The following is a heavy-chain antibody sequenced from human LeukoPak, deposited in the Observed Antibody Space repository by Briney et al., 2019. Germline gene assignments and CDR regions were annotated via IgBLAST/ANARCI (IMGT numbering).Heavy chain of an antibody. Sequence: SETLSLTCPVSGGSISSSSYYWGWIRPPPGKGLEWVGSIYYSGSTYYNPSLKSRVTISVDTSKNQFSLKLSSVTAADTAVYYCARSGGPTRTHNWFDPWGQGTLVTVSS. D-gene: IGHD1-14*01. CDR1: GGSISSSSYY. V-gene: IGHV4-39*01. J-gene: IGHJ5*02. CDR3: ARSGGPTRTHNWFDP. CDR2: IYYSGST.